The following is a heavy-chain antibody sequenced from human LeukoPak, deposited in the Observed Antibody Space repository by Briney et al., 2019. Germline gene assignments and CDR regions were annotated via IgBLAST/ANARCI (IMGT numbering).Heavy chain of an antibody. J-gene: IGHJ4*02. D-gene: IGHD2-15*01. CDR2: IRYDGSNK. CDR3: AKDRVVAATLGYFDY. CDR1: GFTFSSYG. Sequence: PGGSLRLSCAASGFTFSSYGMHWVRQAPGKGLEWVAFIRYDGSNKYYADSVKGRFTISRDNSKNTLYLQMNSLRAEDTAVYYCAKDRVVAATLGYFDYWGQGTLVTVSS. V-gene: IGHV3-30*02.